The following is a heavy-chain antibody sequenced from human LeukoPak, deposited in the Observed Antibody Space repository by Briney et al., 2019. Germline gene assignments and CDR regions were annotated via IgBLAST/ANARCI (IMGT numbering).Heavy chain of an antibody. CDR1: TFTLSSYT. Sequence: GGSLRLSCAASTFTLSSYTMNWVRQAPGKGLEWVSSISSSSTYINYADSVKGRFTISRDNAKNSMALQMNSLRAEDTAVYYCARVRFAGPQAFDIWGQGTMVTVAS. D-gene: IGHD4/OR15-4a*01. CDR2: ISSSSTYI. J-gene: IGHJ3*02. CDR3: ARVRFAGPQAFDI. V-gene: IGHV3-21*01.